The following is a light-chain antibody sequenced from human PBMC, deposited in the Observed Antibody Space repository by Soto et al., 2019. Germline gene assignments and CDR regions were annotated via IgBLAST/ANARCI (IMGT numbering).Light chain of an antibody. CDR1: QGIATY. CDR3: QQSYSTPLT. Sequence: IQMTQSPSSLSASVGDIVTITCLASQGIATYLNWYQQRPGKAPKLLIYAASSLQSGVPSRFSGSGSGTDFTLTISSLQPEDFATYYCQQSYSTPLTFGGGTKVDIK. CDR2: AAS. V-gene: IGKV1-39*01. J-gene: IGKJ4*01.